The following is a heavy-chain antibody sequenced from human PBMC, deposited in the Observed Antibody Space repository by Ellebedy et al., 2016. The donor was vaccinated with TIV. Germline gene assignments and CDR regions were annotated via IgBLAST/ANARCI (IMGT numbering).Heavy chain of an antibody. D-gene: IGHD2-15*01. CDR1: GFSFSTYG. J-gene: IGHJ3*02. Sequence: GESLKISCAASGFSFSTYGMHWVRQAPGKGLEWVAVISYHGRNKYYPDSVKGRFTISRENSKNTLYLEMNSLRVEDTAVYYCAKGFGNYQQSSGGGGFDIWGQGTMVTVSS. V-gene: IGHV3-30*18. CDR2: ISYHGRNK. CDR3: AKGFGNYQQSSGGGGFDI.